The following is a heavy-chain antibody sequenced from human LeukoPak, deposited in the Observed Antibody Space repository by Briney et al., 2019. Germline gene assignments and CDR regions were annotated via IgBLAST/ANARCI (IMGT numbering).Heavy chain of an antibody. CDR3: ARDGRDYYDSSGSYSDAFDI. CDR2: IYYSGST. V-gene: IGHV4-61*01. Sequence: SQTLSLTCTVSGGSISSGSYYWSWIRQPPGKGLEWIGYIYYSGSTNYNPSLKSRVTISVDTSKNQFSLKLSSVTAADTAVYYCARDGRDYYDSSGSYSDAFDIWGQGTMVTVSS. D-gene: IGHD3-22*01. CDR1: GGSISSGSYY. J-gene: IGHJ3*02.